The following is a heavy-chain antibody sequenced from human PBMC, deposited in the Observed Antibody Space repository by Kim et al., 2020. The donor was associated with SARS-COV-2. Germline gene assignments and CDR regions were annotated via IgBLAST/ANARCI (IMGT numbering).Heavy chain of an antibody. CDR2: ISAYNGNT. V-gene: IGHV1-18*01. D-gene: IGHD5-18*01. J-gene: IGHJ4*02. CDR1: GYTFTSYG. CDR3: ARSMGARGYSYGIPRGYFDY. Sequence: ASVKVSCKASGYTFTSYGISWVRQAPGQGLEWMGWISAYNGNTNYAQKLQGRVTMTTDTSTSTAYMELRSLRSDDTAVYYCARSMGARGYSYGIPRGYFDYWGQGTLVTVSS.